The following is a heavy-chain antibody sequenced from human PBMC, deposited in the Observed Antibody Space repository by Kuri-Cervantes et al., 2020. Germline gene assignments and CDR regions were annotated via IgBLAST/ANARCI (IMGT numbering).Heavy chain of an antibody. J-gene: IGHJ4*02. CDR2: IGVAGDT. Sequence: CVASGFNFNNYDMHWVRQITGKGLEWVSSIGVAGDTYYAGSVNGRFTISRDNSKNTLYLQMNSLRAEDTAVYYCAKERGRWQVLDNWGQGTLVTVSS. CDR1: GFNFNNYD. D-gene: IGHD3-16*01. V-gene: IGHV3-13*01. CDR3: AKERGRWQVLDN.